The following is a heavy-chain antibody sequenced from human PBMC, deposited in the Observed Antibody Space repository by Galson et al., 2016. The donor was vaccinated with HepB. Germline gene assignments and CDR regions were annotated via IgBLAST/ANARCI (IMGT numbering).Heavy chain of an antibody. D-gene: IGHD3-22*01. Sequence: SVKVSCKASGGTFSSYAINWVRQAPGQGLEWMGGIIPISDTRKYAQKFQGRVIITADESTTTAYMELSSLRSEDTAMYYCSATLRIILTVGGGYSDYWGQGTLVAVSS. CDR2: IIPISDTR. V-gene: IGHV1-69*13. CDR1: GGTFSSYA. CDR3: SATLRIILTVGGGYSDY. J-gene: IGHJ4*02.